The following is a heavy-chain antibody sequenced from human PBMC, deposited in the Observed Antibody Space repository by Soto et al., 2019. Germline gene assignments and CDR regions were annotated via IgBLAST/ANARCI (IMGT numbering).Heavy chain of an antibody. J-gene: IGHJ4*02. D-gene: IGHD1-1*01. V-gene: IGHV3-48*01. Sequence: EVQLVESGGGLVQPGGSLRLSCAASGFTFSSYSMNWVRQAPGKGLEWVSYISSSSSTIYYADSVKGRFTISRDNAKNSRYLQTNSLRAEDTAVYYCARGGGAWNDGAFDYWGQGTLVTVSS. CDR3: ARGGGAWNDGAFDY. CDR1: GFTFSSYS. CDR2: ISSSSSTI.